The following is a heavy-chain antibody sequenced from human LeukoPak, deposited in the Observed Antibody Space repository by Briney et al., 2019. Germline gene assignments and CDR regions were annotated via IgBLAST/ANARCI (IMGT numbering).Heavy chain of an antibody. J-gene: IGHJ4*02. Sequence: SETLSLTCNVSGASVSSGSYYWSWIRQPPGKELEWIGYIYYSGSTSYNPSLKSRVTISVDTSKNHFSLKLTSVTAEDTAVYYCARDQEGFDYWGQGTVVTVSS. CDR2: IYYSGST. CDR1: GASVSSGSYY. V-gene: IGHV4-61*03. CDR3: ARDQEGFDY.